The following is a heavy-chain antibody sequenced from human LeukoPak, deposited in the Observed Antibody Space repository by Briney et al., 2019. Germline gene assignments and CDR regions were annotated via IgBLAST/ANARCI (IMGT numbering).Heavy chain of an antibody. Sequence: SGTLSLTCTVSGGSISSSSYYWGWIRQPPGKGLEWIGSIYYSGSTYYNPSLKSRVTISVDTSKNQFSLKLSSVTAADTAVYYCARGTLLRFLEWLPAPWFDPWGQGTLVTVSS. D-gene: IGHD3-3*01. CDR2: IYYSGST. V-gene: IGHV4-39*01. CDR1: GGSISSSSYY. J-gene: IGHJ5*02. CDR3: ARGTLLRFLEWLPAPWFDP.